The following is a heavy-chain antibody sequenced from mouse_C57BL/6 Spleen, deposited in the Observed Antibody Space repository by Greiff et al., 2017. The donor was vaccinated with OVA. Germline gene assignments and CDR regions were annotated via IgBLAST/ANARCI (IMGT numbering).Heavy chain of an antibody. V-gene: IGHV1-64*01. CDR1: GYTFTSYW. CDR2: IHPNSGSN. J-gene: IGHJ2*01. CDR3: ARPLLRSYYFDY. D-gene: IGHD1-1*01. Sequence: VQLQQPGAELVKPGASVKLSCKASGYTFTSYWMHWVKQRPGQGLEWIGMIHPNSGSNNYNEKFKSKATLTVDKSSSTAYMQLSSLTSEDSAVYYCARPLLRSYYFDYWGQGTTLTVSS.